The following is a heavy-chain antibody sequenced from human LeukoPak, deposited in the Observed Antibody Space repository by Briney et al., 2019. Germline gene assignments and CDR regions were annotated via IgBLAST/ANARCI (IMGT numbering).Heavy chain of an antibody. Sequence: PSEALSLTCTVSGGSISSGSYYWSWIRQPAGKGLEWIGRIYTSGSTNYNPSLKSRVTISVDTSKKQFSLKLSSVTAADTAVYYCAGNYYGSGSYYSEDRYWGQGTLVTVSS. D-gene: IGHD3-10*01. CDR1: GGSISSGSYY. J-gene: IGHJ4*02. V-gene: IGHV4-61*02. CDR3: AGNYYGSGSYYSEDRY. CDR2: IYTSGST.